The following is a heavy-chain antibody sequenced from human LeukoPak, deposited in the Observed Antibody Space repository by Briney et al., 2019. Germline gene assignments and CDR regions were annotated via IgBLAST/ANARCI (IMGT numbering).Heavy chain of an antibody. CDR2: ISSSSSYI. V-gene: IGHV3-21*01. CDR3: ARDAYSSSWYGAFDI. J-gene: IGHJ3*02. CDR1: GFTFSSYS. Sequence: GGSLRLSCAASGFTFSSYSMNWVRQAPGKGLEWVSSISSSSSYIYYADSAKGRFTISRDNAKNSLYLQMNSLRAEDAAVYYCARDAYSSSWYGAFDIWGQGTMVTVSS. D-gene: IGHD6-13*01.